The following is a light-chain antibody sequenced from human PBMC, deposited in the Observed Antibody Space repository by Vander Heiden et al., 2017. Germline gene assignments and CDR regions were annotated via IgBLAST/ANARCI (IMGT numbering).Light chain of an antibody. CDR1: ESIDRTY. CDR2: AAS. V-gene: IGKV3-20*01. Sequence: EIVLTQSPGTLSLSPGERATLSCRASESIDRTYLAWDQQKPGQAPRLLIYAASTRAAGVPDRFGGGGSGTDFILTIGRLEPEDFAGYDGQHSVTFGQGTKVEIK. J-gene: IGKJ1*01. CDR3: QHSVT.